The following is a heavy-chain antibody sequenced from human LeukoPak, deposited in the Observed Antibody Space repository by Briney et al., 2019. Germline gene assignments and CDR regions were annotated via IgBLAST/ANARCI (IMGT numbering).Heavy chain of an antibody. CDR1: GGSISSGSYY. Sequence: PSETLSLTYTVSGGSISSGSYYWSWIRQPAGKGLEWIGRIYTSGSTNYNPSLKSRVTISVDTSKNQFSLKLSSVTAAGTAVYYCARDYSSSWYYFDYWGQGTLVTVSS. CDR3: ARDYSSSWYYFDY. CDR2: IYTSGST. J-gene: IGHJ4*02. D-gene: IGHD6-13*01. V-gene: IGHV4-61*02.